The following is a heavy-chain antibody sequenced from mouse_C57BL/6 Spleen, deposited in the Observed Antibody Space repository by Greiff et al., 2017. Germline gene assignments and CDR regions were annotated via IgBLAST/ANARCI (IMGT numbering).Heavy chain of an antibody. CDR2: IHPNSGST. CDR3: TRGTEFAY. CDR1: GYTFTSYW. Sequence: QVQLQQPGAELVKPGASVKLSCKASGYTFTSYWMHWVKQRPGQGLEWIGMIHPNSGSTNYNEKFKGKAILTADKSSSTAYMELRSLTSEDSAVYYCTRGTEFAYWSQGTLVTVSA. J-gene: IGHJ3*01. D-gene: IGHD2-14*01. V-gene: IGHV1-64*01.